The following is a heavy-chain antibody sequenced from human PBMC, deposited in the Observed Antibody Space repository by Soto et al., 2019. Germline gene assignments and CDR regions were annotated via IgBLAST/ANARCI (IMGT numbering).Heavy chain of an antibody. V-gene: IGHV4-30-2*01. CDR3: ARDLHYGFDF. CDR1: GVSLSTGRYT. D-gene: IGHD3-10*01. J-gene: IGHJ4*02. Sequence: QVKLQESGSGLVKPSQTLSLTCTVSGVSLSTGRYTWNWIRQPPGKGLEWIGYTYYGGRTYYNPSLKSRLSISVDKSRNQCSLRLNFVTAADTAVYFCARDLHYGFDFWGQGALVIVTS. CDR2: TYYGGRT.